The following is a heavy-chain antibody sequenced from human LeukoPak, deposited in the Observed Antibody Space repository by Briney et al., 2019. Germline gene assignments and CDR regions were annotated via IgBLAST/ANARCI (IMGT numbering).Heavy chain of an antibody. J-gene: IGHJ4*02. V-gene: IGHV3-23*01. CDR1: GITLSNYA. CDR3: AKRGIVIRGLLIIGFHKEAYYFDS. CDR2: ISGSAGGT. Sequence: GGSLRLSCVVSGITLSNYAMSWVRQAPGKGLEWVSGISGSAGGTNYADSVKRRFTISRDNSMNTMYLQMTSLRAEDTAVYFCAKRGIVIRGLLIIGFHKEAYYFDSWGQGILVTVSS. D-gene: IGHD3-10*01.